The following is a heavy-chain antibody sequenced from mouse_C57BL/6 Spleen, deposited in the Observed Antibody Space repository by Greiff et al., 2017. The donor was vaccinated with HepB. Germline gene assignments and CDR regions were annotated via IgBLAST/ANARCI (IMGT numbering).Heavy chain of an antibody. V-gene: IGHV5-4*01. CDR2: ISDGGSYT. CDR3: ARARFITTVVSGYFDY. Sequence: EVQLQQSGGGLVKPGGSLKLSCAASGFTFSSYAMSWVRQTPEKRLEWVATISDGGSYTYYPDNVKGRFTISRDNAKNNLYLQMSHLKSEDTAMYYCARARFITTVVSGYFDYWGQGTTLTVSS. D-gene: IGHD1-1*01. J-gene: IGHJ2*01. CDR1: GFTFSSYA.